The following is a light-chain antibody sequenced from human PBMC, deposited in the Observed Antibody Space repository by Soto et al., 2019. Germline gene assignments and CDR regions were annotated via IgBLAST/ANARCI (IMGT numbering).Light chain of an antibody. CDR1: SSNIGSNY. CDR3: ATWDDDVTGPV. Sequence: QSVVTQPPSASGTPGQTVTISCSGSSSNIGSNYVYWYQQLPGTAPKLFIYNYNLRPSGVVDRFSGSRSGTSASLAISGLRSQDEADYYCATWDDDVTGPVFGGGTKLTVL. J-gene: IGLJ3*02. CDR2: NYN. V-gene: IGLV1-47*02.